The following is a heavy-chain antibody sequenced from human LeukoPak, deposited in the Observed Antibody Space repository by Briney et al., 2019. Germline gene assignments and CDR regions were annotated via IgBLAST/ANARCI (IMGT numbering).Heavy chain of an antibody. CDR3: AREAPYSSSSPFDY. J-gene: IGHJ4*02. D-gene: IGHD6-6*01. CDR1: GFTFSSYS. V-gene: IGHV3-21*01. CDR2: ISSSSSYI. Sequence: GGSLRLSCAASGFTFSSYSMNWVRQAPGKGLEWVSSISSSSSYIYYADPVNGRFTISRDNAKNSLYLQMNSLRAEDTAVYYCAREAPYSSSSPFDYWGQGTLVTVSS.